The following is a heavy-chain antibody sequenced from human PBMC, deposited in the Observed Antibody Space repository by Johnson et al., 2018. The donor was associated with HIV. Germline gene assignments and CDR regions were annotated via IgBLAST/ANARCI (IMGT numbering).Heavy chain of an antibody. Sequence: QVQLVESGGGLVQPGGSLRLSCVASAFTVRRNYMSWVRQAPGTGLEWVAVISYDGSNKYYADSVQGRFPLSRDNSQNTLYLQMNSLRAEDTAVYYCARDAPNFFHSSGVRDDAFDIWGPGTMVTVYS. D-gene: IGHD3-22*01. V-gene: IGHV3-30*14. J-gene: IGHJ3*02. CDR1: AFTVRRNY. CDR2: ISYDGSNK. CDR3: ARDAPNFFHSSGVRDDAFDI.